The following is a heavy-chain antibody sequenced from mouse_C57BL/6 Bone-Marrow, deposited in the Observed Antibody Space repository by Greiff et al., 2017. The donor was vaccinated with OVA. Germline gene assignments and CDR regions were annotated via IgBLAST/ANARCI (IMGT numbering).Heavy chain of an antibody. Sequence: VQLQQPGAELVKPGASVKLSCKASGYTFTSYWMHWVKQRPGRGLEWIGRLDPNSGGTKYNEKFKSKATLTVDKPYSTAYMQLSSLTSEDSAVYYWAREGRTYSNLAWFAYWGQGTLVTVSA. CDR2: LDPNSGGT. J-gene: IGHJ3*01. CDR3: AREGRTYSNLAWFAY. D-gene: IGHD2-5*01. V-gene: IGHV1-72*01. CDR1: GYTFTSYW.